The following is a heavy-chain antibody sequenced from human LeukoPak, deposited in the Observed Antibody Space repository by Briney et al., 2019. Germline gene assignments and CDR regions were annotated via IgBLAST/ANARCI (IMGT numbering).Heavy chain of an antibody. J-gene: IGHJ6*02. Sequence: PSETLSLTCTVSGGSISYTSFYWAWIRQPPGKGLEWIGSINYSGNTYYDPSLNSRVTMSVDTSKNQFSLKLSSVTAADTAVYYCARGSTSYLIRRYCYGMDVWGQGTTVTVSS. D-gene: IGHD2-2*01. CDR1: GGSISYTSFY. CDR2: INYSGNT. V-gene: IGHV4-39*01. CDR3: ARGSTSYLIRRYCYGMDV.